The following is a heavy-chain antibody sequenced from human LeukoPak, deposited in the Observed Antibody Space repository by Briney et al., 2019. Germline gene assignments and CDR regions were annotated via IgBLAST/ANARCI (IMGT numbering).Heavy chain of an antibody. CDR3: AKAHYYDSSGYYLFDY. V-gene: IGHV3-23*01. D-gene: IGHD3-22*01. Sequence: GGSLRLFCAASGFTVSSKYMIWVRQAPGKGLEWVSAISGSGGSTYYADSVKGRFTISRDNSKNTLYLQMNSLRAEDTAVYYCAKAHYYDSSGYYLFDYWGQGTLVTVCS. J-gene: IGHJ4*02. CDR2: ISGSGGST. CDR1: GFTVSSKY.